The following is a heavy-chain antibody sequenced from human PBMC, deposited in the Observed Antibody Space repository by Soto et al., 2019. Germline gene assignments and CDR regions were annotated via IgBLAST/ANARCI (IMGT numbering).Heavy chain of an antibody. V-gene: IGHV1-69*10. CDR3: ARDSNDQYCSSTSCYFNWFDP. CDR2: IIPIFGIA. J-gene: IGHJ5*02. D-gene: IGHD2-2*01. CDR1: GGTFSSYA. Sequence: SVKVSCKASGGTFSSYAISWVRQAPGQGLEWMGGIIPIFGIANYAQKFQGRVTITADKSTSTAYMELSSLRSEDTAVYYCARDSNDQYCSSTSCYFNWFDPWGQGTLVTVSS.